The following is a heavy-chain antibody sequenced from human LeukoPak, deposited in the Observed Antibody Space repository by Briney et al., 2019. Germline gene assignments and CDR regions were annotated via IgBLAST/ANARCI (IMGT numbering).Heavy chain of an antibody. D-gene: IGHD1-7*01. Sequence: GASVKVSCKASGYTVTDYYFHWLRQAPGQGLEWMGRINPKTGGTKFLQKFQGRVTMTRDTSISTAYMELSRLTDDDTAVYYCARVQGWVWNFFSDYYMDVWGNGTMVIVSS. J-gene: IGHJ6*03. V-gene: IGHV1-2*06. CDR1: GYTVTDYY. CDR3: ARVQGWVWNFFSDYYMDV. CDR2: INPKTGGT.